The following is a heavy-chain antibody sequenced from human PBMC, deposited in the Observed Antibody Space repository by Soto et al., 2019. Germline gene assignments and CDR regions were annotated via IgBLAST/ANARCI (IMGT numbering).Heavy chain of an antibody. J-gene: IGHJ6*02. CDR3: SRVGCSNSKCYTRGMDV. V-gene: IGHV4-4*07. D-gene: IGHD2-2*01. Sequence: SETLSLTCTVSGGSISGYYWSWVRQPAGKGLEWVGRIYSDGTTNYSPSLKSRVTMSLDTSKDQFSLHLNSVTAADTAVYYCSRVGCSNSKCYTRGMDVWGQGTTVTSP. CDR2: IYSDGTT. CDR1: GGSISGYY.